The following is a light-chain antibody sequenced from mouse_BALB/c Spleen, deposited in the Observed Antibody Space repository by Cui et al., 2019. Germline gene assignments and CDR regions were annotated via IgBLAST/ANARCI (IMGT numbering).Light chain of an antibody. CDR3: QQYSKLPLT. Sequence: DIQLTKTTSSLSDSLGDRVTISCSASQGIRNYLNWYQQKPDGTVKLLIYYTSSLQSGVPSTFSGSGSWTDYSLTISNLDPEEIATNYCQQYSKLPLTFGAGTKLELK. CDR2: YTS. J-gene: IGKJ5*01. CDR1: QGIRNY. V-gene: IGKV10-94*01.